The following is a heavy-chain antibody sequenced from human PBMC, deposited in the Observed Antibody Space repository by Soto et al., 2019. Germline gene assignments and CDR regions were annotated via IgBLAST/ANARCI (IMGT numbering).Heavy chain of an antibody. Sequence: PSETLSLTCTVSGGSISSSSYYWGWIRQPPGKGLEWIGSIYYSGSTYYNPSLKSRVTISVDTSKNQFSLKLSSVTAADTAVYYCARHSIIGGSWHSLHDYWGQGTLVTVSS. D-gene: IGHD2-15*01. CDR1: GGSISSSSYY. CDR2: IYYSGST. V-gene: IGHV4-39*01. CDR3: ARHSIIGGSWHSLHDY. J-gene: IGHJ4*02.